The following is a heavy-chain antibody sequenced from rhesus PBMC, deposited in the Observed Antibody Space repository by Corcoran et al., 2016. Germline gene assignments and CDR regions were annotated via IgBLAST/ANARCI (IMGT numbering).Heavy chain of an antibody. CDR3: ARRPYYYYGLDS. D-gene: IGHD2-2*01. J-gene: IGHJ6*01. Sequence: QLPLQESGPGLVKPSETLSLTCAVSGCSIRSNWWSWILQPPGKGLEWIGRISGSGGSTSYNPSLKSRVTISTDTSKNQLSLKLISVTAADTAVYYCARRPYYYYGLDSWGQGVVVTVSS. V-gene: IGHV4-173*01. CDR2: ISGSGGST. CDR1: GCSIRSNW.